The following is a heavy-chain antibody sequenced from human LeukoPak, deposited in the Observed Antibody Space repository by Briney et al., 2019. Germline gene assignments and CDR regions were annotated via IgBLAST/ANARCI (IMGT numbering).Heavy chain of an antibody. J-gene: IGHJ4*02. CDR1: GGSFSGYY. D-gene: IGHD2-21*02. Sequence: SETPSLTCAVYGGSFSGYYWSWIRQPPGKGLEWIGEINHSGSTNYNPSLKSRVTISVDTSKNQFSLKLSSVTAADTAVYYCARGSGIVVVTAPHVFFDYWGQGTLVTVSS. CDR3: ARGSGIVVVTAPHVFFDY. V-gene: IGHV4-34*01. CDR2: INHSGST.